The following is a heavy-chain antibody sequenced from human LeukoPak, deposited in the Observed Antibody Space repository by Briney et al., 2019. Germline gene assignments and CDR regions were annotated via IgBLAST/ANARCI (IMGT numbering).Heavy chain of an antibody. D-gene: IGHD3-9*01. CDR1: GFTFSSYE. CDR3: AKDATGYLYYFDY. Sequence: GGSLRLSCAASGFTFSSYEMNWVRQAPGKGLEWVSAISGSGGSTYYADSVKGRFTISRDNSKNTLYLQMNSLRAEDTAVYYCAKDATGYLYYFDYWGQGTLVTVSS. J-gene: IGHJ4*02. V-gene: IGHV3-23*01. CDR2: ISGSGGST.